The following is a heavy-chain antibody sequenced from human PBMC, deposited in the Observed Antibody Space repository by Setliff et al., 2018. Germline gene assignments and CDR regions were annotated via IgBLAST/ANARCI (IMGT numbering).Heavy chain of an antibody. Sequence: SVKVSCKASGGTFSSYAISWVRQAPGQGLEWMGGVIPIFGTANYAQKFQGRVTITAEESTSTAYMELSSQRSEDTAVYYCARGLIVLPGPSGDMGYFDYWGQGTLVTVSS. CDR3: ARGLIVLPGPSGDMGYFDY. D-gene: IGHD2-8*01. V-gene: IGHV1-69*13. J-gene: IGHJ4*02. CDR2: VIPIFGTA. CDR1: GGTFSSYA.